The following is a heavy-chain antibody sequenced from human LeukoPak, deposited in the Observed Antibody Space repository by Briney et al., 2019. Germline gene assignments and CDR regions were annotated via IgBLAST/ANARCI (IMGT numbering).Heavy chain of an antibody. CDR1: GGSISNNS. D-gene: IGHD3-22*01. CDR2: IYYSGSA. J-gene: IGHJ4*02. Sequence: PSETLSLTCTVSGGSISNNSYWSWIRQPPGKGREWIGYIYYSGSANYNPSLKSRVTISVDTSKNQFSLKLSSVTAADTAVYYCARVEGYYYDSSGYSRQHDYWGQGTLVTVSS. V-gene: IGHV4-59*01. CDR3: ARVEGYYYDSSGYSRQHDY.